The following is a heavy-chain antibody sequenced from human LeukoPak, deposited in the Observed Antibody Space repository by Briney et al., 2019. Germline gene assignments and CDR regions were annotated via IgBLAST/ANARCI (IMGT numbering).Heavy chain of an antibody. Sequence: PSKTLSLTCTLSGDSISSGGYCWNWFRQHPGKGLEWIGYIYSSGNTFYNPSLKSRVIISVDTSKNRFSLKLSSVTAADTALYYCAGSEAPITPPPYGMGVWGQGTKVTVSS. CDR3: AGSEAPITPPPYGMGV. CDR1: GDSISSGGYC. J-gene: IGHJ6*02. CDR2: IYSSGNT. D-gene: IGHD3-10*01. V-gene: IGHV4-31*03.